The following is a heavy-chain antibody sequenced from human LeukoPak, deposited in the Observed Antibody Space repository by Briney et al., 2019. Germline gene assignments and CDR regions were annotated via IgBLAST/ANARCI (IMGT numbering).Heavy chain of an antibody. CDR1: GGSISSTSYY. V-gene: IGHV4-39*01. CDR2: IYYSGST. D-gene: IGHD5-18*01. CDR3: ASSSSRVRGYTYGYDY. J-gene: IGHJ4*02. Sequence: SSETLSLTCTVSGGSISSTSYYWGWFRQPPGKGLEWIGSIYYSGSTYYNPSLKSRLTISVDTSNNQFSLNLNSVTAADTAVYYCASSSSRVRGYTYGYDYWGQGTLVTVSS.